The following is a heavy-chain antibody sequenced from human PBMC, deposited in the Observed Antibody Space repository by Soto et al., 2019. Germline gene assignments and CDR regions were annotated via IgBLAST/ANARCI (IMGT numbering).Heavy chain of an antibody. CDR2: IHYTGNT. D-gene: IGHD2-21*02. CDR3: ARDVSYCGGDCYRIFDY. V-gene: IGHV4-59*01. J-gene: IGHJ4*02. Sequence: PSETLSLTCTVSGGSISTYYWTWIRQPPGKGLEWIGYIHYTGNTNYNPSLKSRVTISVDTSKKQFSLKLSSVTAADTAVYYCARDVSYCGGDCYRIFDYWGQGTLVTVSS. CDR1: GGSISTYY.